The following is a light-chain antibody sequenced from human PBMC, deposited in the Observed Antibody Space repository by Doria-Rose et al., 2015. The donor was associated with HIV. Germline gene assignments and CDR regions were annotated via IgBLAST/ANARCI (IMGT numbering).Light chain of an antibody. V-gene: IGKV3-20*01. CDR1: QSFSSTY. Sequence: TQSPGTLSLSPGERATLSCRASQSFSSTYLAWYQQKPGQAPSLLIYDGSTRATGIPDRFSASGSGTDLTLTINRLEPEDFALYYCHQYGTSWTFGQGTMVEI. CDR2: DGS. CDR3: HQYGTSWT. J-gene: IGKJ1*01.